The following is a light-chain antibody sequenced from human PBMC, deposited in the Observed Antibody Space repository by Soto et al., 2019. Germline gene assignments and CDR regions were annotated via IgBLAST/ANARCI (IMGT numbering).Light chain of an antibody. V-gene: IGKV1-5*01. CDR3: QEYHGYSWT. J-gene: IGKJ1*01. Sequence: DLQMTQSPSTLSASVGDRASITCLASQSISNGLAWYQQKPGKAPKLLIYDASNLESGVPSRFSGSGSGTEFTLTISSLQPDDFETYYCQEYHGYSWTFGQGTKVDIK. CDR2: DAS. CDR1: QSISNG.